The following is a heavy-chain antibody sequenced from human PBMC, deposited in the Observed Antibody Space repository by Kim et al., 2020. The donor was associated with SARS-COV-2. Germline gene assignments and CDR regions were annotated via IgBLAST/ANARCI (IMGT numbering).Heavy chain of an antibody. J-gene: IGHJ6*02. V-gene: IGHV3-23*01. D-gene: IGHD2-15*01. CDR1: GFTFSSYA. CDR2: ISGSGGST. Sequence: GGSLRLSCAASGFTFSSYAMSWVRQAPGKGLEWVSAISGSGGSTYYADSVKGRFTISRDNSKNTLYLQMNSLRAEDTAVYYCAKRGTNCSGGSCYQYYYYYGMDVWGQGTTVTVSS. CDR3: AKRGTNCSGGSCYQYYYYYGMDV.